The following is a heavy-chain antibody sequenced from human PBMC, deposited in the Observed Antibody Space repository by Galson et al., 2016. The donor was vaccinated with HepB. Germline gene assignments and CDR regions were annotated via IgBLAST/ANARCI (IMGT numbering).Heavy chain of an antibody. Sequence: LSLTCTVSGGSISSDYWSWIRQPPGKGLEWIGYVYDSGITKYNPSLMGRVTISVDTSKTQFSLNLRSVTAADTAVYYCARHRQAVAGIFDYWGQGKMVTVSS. CDR1: GGSISSDY. D-gene: IGHD6-19*01. CDR2: VYDSGIT. V-gene: IGHV4-59*08. J-gene: IGHJ4*02. CDR3: ARHRQAVAGIFDY.